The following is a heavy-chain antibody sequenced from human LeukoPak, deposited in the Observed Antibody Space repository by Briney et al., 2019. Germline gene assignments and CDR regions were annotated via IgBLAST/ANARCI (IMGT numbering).Heavy chain of an antibody. V-gene: IGHV3-53*01. J-gene: IGHJ4*02. D-gene: IGHD3-9*01. CDR3: AGKILTGYYQFDY. CDR2: IYSGVGA. CDR1: LVAPRGNN. Sequence: GSLRLSPAPSLVAPRGNNMSAVCQTPRGRVWSVSVIYSGVGAYYADCAKGRFTLSTDNSKNTRYLKMKSLRAEHTALYCTAGKILTGYYQFDYWGQGTLVTVSS.